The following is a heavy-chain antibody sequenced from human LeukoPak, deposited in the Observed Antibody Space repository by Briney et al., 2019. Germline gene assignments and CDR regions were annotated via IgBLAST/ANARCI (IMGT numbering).Heavy chain of an antibody. J-gene: IGHJ4*02. CDR1: GVYFSRYD. CDR2: IYYSGST. D-gene: IGHD3-22*01. Sequence: EPLSLTCTVSGVYFSRYDWRWIRQPPGKGLEWIGYIYYSGSTNYNPSLKSRVTISRDTSKNQFSLKLSSVTAADTAVYYCARVYDSSGYFDYWGQGTLVTVPS. CDR3: ARVYDSSGYFDY. V-gene: IGHV4-59*01.